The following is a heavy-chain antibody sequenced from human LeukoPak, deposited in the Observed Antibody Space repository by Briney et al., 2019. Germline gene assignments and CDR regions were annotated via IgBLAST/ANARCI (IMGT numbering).Heavy chain of an antibody. V-gene: IGHV4-59*01. Sequence: SETLSLTCAVYGGSFSGYYWSWIRQPPGKGLEWIGYIYYSGSTNYNPSLKSRVTISVDTSKNQFSLKLSSVTAADTAVYYCASTIYDILTGYSDDAFDIWGQGTMVTVSS. CDR3: ASTIYDILTGYSDDAFDI. CDR1: GGSFSGYY. J-gene: IGHJ3*02. D-gene: IGHD3-9*01. CDR2: IYYSGST.